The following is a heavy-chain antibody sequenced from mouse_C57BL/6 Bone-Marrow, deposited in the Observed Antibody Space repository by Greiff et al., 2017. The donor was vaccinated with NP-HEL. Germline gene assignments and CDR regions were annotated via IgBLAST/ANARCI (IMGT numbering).Heavy chain of an antibody. CDR1: GYTFTDYY. CDR2: INPNNGGT. J-gene: IGHJ2*01. CDR3: ARRDYYGPFFDY. Sequence: EVQLQQSGPELVKPGASVKISCKASGYTFTDYYMNWVKQSHGKSLEWIRDINPNNGGTSYNQKFKGKATLTVDKSSSTAYMELRSLTSEDSAVYYCARRDYYGPFFDYWGQGTTLTVSS. V-gene: IGHV1-26*01. D-gene: IGHD1-2*01.